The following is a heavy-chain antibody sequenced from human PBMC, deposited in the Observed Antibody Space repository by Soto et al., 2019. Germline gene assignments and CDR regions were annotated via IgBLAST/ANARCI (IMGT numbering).Heavy chain of an antibody. CDR3: ARVPRGSSKGWFDP. CDR2: ISSSSSTI. Sequence: GGSLRLSCAASGFTFSSYSMNWVRQAPGKGLEWVSYISSSSSTIYYADSVKGRFTISRDNAKNSLYLQMNSLRDEDTAVYYCARVPRGSSKGWFDPWGQGTLVTVSS. J-gene: IGHJ5*02. V-gene: IGHV3-48*02. CDR1: GFTFSSYS. D-gene: IGHD6-6*01.